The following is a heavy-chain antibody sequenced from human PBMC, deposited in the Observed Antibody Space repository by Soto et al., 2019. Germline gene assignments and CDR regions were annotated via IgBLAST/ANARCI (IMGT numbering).Heavy chain of an antibody. CDR3: AKDSARYSGYDSYFDY. V-gene: IGHV3-30*18. CDR2: ISYDGSNK. D-gene: IGHD5-12*01. Sequence: PGGSLRLSCAASGFTFSSCGMHWVRQAPGKGLEWVAVISYDGSNKYYADSVKGRFTISRDNSKNTLYLQMNSLRAEDTAVYYCAKDSARYSGYDSYFDYWGQGTLVTVSS. CDR1: GFTFSSCG. J-gene: IGHJ4*02.